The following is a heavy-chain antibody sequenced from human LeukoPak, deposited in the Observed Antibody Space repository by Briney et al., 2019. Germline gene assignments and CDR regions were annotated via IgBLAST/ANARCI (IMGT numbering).Heavy chain of an antibody. V-gene: IGHV1-2*02. Sequence: ASVKVSCKASGYTFTGYYMHWVRQAPGQGLEWMGWINPNSGGTNYAQKFQGRVTMTRDTSISTAYMELSRLRSDGTAVYYCARKYCSSTSCYRHYYYYMDVWGKGTTVTVSS. CDR1: GYTFTGYY. D-gene: IGHD2-2*01. J-gene: IGHJ6*03. CDR2: INPNSGGT. CDR3: ARKYCSSTSCYRHYYYYMDV.